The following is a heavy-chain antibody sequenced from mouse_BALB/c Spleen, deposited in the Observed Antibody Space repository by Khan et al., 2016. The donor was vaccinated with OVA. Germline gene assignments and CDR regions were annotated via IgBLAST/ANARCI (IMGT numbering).Heavy chain of an antibody. D-gene: IGHD2-14*01. CDR1: GYTFTSYT. CDR3: VRDGAYHRNDGWFAY. CDR2: INPSNGYT. Sequence: QVQLQQSGAELARPGASVKMSCKASGYTFTSYTIHWIKLRPGQGLEWIGYINPSNGYTNYNQKFRDKATLTADKSSTTAYMQPSSLTSDDSAVYNCVRDGAYHRNDGWFAYWGQGTLVTVSA. J-gene: IGHJ3*01. V-gene: IGHV1-4*01.